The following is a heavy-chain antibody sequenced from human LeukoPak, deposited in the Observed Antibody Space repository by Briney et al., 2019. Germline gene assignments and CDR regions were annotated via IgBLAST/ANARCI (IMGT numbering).Heavy chain of an antibody. V-gene: IGHV3-53*01. Sequence: PGGSLRLSCAASGFTVSSNFMSWVRQAPGKGLEWVSVIYSGGTTYYSDSVKGRFTISREESKKKLSLQMNSLRAEDTAVYYCARDGYGNNYMDVWGKGTTVTVSS. D-gene: IGHD1/OR15-1a*01. CDR1: GFTVSSNF. CDR3: ARDGYGNNYMDV. CDR2: IYSGGTT. J-gene: IGHJ6*03.